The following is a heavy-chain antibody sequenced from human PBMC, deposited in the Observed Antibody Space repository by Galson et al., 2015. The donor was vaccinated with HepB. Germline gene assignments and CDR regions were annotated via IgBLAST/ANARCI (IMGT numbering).Heavy chain of an antibody. D-gene: IGHD3-22*01. V-gene: IGHV1-3*01. Sequence: SVKVSCKASGYTFTSYAMHWVRQAPGQRLEWMGWINAGNGNTKYSQKFQGRVTITRDTSASTAYMELSSLRSEDTAVYYCARSTMIVWGVWFDPWGQGTLVTVSS. CDR3: ARSTMIVWGVWFDP. J-gene: IGHJ5*02. CDR1: GYTFTSYA. CDR2: INAGNGNT.